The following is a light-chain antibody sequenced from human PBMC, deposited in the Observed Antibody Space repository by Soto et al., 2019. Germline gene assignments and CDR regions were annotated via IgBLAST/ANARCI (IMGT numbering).Light chain of an antibody. CDR2: ENN. CDR3: QSYDSSLSGYV. V-gene: IGLV1-40*01. Sequence: QSALTQPPSVSEAPGQRVTISCTGSSSNIGAGYEAHWYQQVPGTAPKLLIYENNNRPSGVPDRCSGSKSGTSASLAITGLQAEDEAEYYCQSYDSSLSGYVFGTGTKVTVL. CDR1: SSNIGAGYE. J-gene: IGLJ1*01.